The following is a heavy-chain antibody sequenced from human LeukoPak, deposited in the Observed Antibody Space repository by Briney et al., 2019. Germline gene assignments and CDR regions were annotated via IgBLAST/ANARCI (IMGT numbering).Heavy chain of an antibody. CDR2: ISSSSSYI. CDR1: GFTFSSYS. V-gene: IGHV3-21*01. Sequence: GGSLRLSCAASGFTFSSYSMNWVRQAPGKGLEWVSSISSSSSYIYYADSVKGRFTISRDNAKNSLYLQMNSLRAEDTAVYYCARVSPLGYCSGGSCSPLSNDDYWGQGTLVTVSS. J-gene: IGHJ4*02. CDR3: ARVSPLGYCSGGSCSPLSNDDY. D-gene: IGHD2-15*01.